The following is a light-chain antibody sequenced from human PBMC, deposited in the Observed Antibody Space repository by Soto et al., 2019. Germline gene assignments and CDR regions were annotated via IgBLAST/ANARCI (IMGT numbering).Light chain of an antibody. J-gene: IGKJ5*01. CDR1: QTIATF. CDR3: QLSHTTLT. V-gene: IGKV1-39*01. CDR2: GAS. Sequence: DIQMTQSPSSLSASVGDRVTITCRASQTIATFLNWYQQKPGKAPKLLIYGASTLQSGVPSRFSGSGSGADFTLTISSLQPEDSATSYCQLSHTTLTVGQGTRLEIK.